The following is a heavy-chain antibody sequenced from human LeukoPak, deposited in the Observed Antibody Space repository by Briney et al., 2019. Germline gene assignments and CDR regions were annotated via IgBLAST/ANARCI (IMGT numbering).Heavy chain of an antibody. J-gene: IGHJ4*02. CDR3: AKRARYGDYYDSSGTFDY. CDR1: GFTFSSYA. D-gene: IGHD3-22*01. Sequence: GGSLRLSCAASGFTFSSYAMSWVRQAPGKGLKWVSAISGSGGSTYYADSVKGRFTISRDNSKNTLYLQMNSLRAEDTAVYYCAKRARYGDYYDSSGTFDYWGQGTLVTVSS. CDR2: ISGSGGST. V-gene: IGHV3-23*01.